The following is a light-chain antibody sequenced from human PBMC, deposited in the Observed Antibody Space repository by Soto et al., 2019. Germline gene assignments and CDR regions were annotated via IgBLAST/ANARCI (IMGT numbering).Light chain of an antibody. CDR1: QNVATY. CDR2: GAP. J-gene: IGKJ2*01. CDR3: QHDHRWPSFS. Sequence: EIVMTQSPATTPESQGERVNLACRASQNVATYVTWYQHIPGQPPRLLIYGAPTRSTGVPGRLSGSGSGTDFALTITSLQFEDAAVYYRQHDHRWPSFSFGPVTKLEIK. V-gene: IGKV3-15*01.